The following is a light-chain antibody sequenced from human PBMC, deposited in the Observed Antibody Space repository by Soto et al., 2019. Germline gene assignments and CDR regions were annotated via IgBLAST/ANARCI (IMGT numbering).Light chain of an antibody. Sequence: DIQMTQSPSTLSASVGDRVTITCRASQSISSWLAWYQQKPGKAPKLLIYKASSLESGVPSRFSGSGSGTEFTLTISSLQPDDCATYSCQQYKSYPWTFGQGTKVEIK. CDR1: QSISSW. CDR3: QQYKSYPWT. V-gene: IGKV1-5*03. CDR2: KAS. J-gene: IGKJ1*01.